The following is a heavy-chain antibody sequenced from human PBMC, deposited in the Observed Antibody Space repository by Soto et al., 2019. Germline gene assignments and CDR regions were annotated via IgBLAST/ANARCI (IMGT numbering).Heavy chain of an antibody. CDR1: GGSFSGYY. J-gene: IGHJ4*02. D-gene: IGHD3-22*01. V-gene: IGHV4-34*01. CDR3: ARDPYYYDSSGYYERGDY. Sequence: QVQLQQWGAGLLKPSETLSLTCAVYGGSFSGYYWSWIRQPPAQGREWVGESNHSGSTNYNPSLKSRVTISVDTSKNQFSLKRSSVTAADTAVYYCARDPYYYDSSGYYERGDYWGQGTLVTVSS. CDR2: SNHSGST.